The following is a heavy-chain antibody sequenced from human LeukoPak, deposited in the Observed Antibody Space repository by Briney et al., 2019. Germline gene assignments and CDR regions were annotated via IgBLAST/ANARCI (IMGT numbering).Heavy chain of an antibody. J-gene: IGHJ6*02. Sequence: GRSLRLSCAACGFSFSNYGMHWVRQVPGKGLEWVAVIWYDGSKKYYADSVKGRFTISRDNSKKTLYVQMSSLRAEDTAVYYCAKAVAATGHYYFGMDVWGQGTTVSVSS. CDR1: GFSFSNYG. V-gene: IGHV3-33*06. D-gene: IGHD6-19*01. CDR3: AKAVAATGHYYFGMDV. CDR2: IWYDGSKK.